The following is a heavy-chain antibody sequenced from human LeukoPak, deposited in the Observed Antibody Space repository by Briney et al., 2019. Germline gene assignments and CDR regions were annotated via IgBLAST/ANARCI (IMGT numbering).Heavy chain of an antibody. V-gene: IGHV4-59*01. CDR2: IYYSGIT. Sequence: PSETLSLTCTVSGGSISSYYWNWLRQPPGKGLEWIGFIYYSGITDYNPSLKSRVTISVDTSKNQFSLKLTSVTAADTAVYYCARLRALSYYDSSGDLYYFEYWGQGTLVTVSS. CDR1: GGSISSYY. J-gene: IGHJ4*02. D-gene: IGHD3-22*01. CDR3: ARLRALSYYDSSGDLYYFEY.